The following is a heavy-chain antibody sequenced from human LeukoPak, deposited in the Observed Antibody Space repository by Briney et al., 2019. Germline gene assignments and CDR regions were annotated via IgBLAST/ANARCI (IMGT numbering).Heavy chain of an antibody. CDR3: ATSLQDIVVVPAMLDY. Sequence: GASVKVSCKASGGTFSSYAISWVRQAPGQGLEWMGRIIPIFGIANYAQKFQGRVTITADKSTRTAYMELSSLRSEDTAVYNCATSLQDIVVVPAMLDYWGQGTLVTVSS. J-gene: IGHJ4*02. CDR2: IIPIFGIA. CDR1: GGTFSSYA. D-gene: IGHD2-2*01. V-gene: IGHV1-69*04.